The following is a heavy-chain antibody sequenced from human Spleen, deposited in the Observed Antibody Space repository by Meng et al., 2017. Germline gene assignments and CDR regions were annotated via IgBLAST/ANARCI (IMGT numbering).Heavy chain of an antibody. Sequence: VQQQPWGAGLLKPSETRSLTCVFSGGSFSDYYWSWIRQPPDMGLEWIGEINQSGSTNYNPSLESRATISVDTSQKKLSLKLTSVTAADSAVYYCARGPTTTAHDFDYWGQGTLVTVSS. CDR3: ARGPTTTAHDFDY. CDR2: INQSGST. CDR1: GGSFSDYY. J-gene: IGHJ4*02. D-gene: IGHD4-11*01. V-gene: IGHV4-34*01.